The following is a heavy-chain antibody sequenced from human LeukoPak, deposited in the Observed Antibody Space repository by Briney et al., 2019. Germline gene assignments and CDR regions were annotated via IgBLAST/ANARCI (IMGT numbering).Heavy chain of an antibody. CDR1: GFTFSGSA. V-gene: IGHV3-73*01. CDR3: TRLGEQQLEKNYYYYYYMDV. J-gene: IGHJ6*03. Sequence: GGSLRLSCAASGFTFSGSAMHWVRQAPGKGLEWVGQIESGAKSYATAYAASVKGRFTISRDDSKNTAYLQMNSLKTEDTAVYYCTRLGEQQLEKNYYYYYYMDVWGKGTTVTVSS. D-gene: IGHD6-13*01. CDR2: IESGAKSYAT.